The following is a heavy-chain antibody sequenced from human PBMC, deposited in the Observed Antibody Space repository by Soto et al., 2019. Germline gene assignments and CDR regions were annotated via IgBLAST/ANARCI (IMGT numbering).Heavy chain of an antibody. CDR3: EAHPATDYYYYGMDV. CDR1: GFTFTSSA. J-gene: IGHJ6*02. V-gene: IGHV1-58*02. Sequence: QMQLVQSGPEVKKPGTSVKVSCKASGFTFTSSAMQWVRQARGQRLERIGWIVVGSGNTNHAQKFQERVTITRDMSTSTAYMELSSLRSEDAAVYYCEAHPATDYYYYGMDVWGQGTTVTVSS. CDR2: IVVGSGNT.